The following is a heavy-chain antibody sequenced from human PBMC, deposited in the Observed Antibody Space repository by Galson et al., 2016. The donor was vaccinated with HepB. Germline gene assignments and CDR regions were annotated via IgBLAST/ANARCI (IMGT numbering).Heavy chain of an antibody. Sequence: SLRLSCATSGFTFGDYAMSWFRQAPGKGLEWVGFIRSKTYGGTTEYAASVKARFTISRDDSKSFAYLQMSSQNTGDTAVYYCARGTPDYRPYYFDYWGQGTLVTVSS. CDR3: ARGTPDYRPYYFDY. J-gene: IGHJ4*02. D-gene: IGHD4-11*01. CDR2: IRSKTYGGTT. V-gene: IGHV3-49*03. CDR1: GFTFGDYA.